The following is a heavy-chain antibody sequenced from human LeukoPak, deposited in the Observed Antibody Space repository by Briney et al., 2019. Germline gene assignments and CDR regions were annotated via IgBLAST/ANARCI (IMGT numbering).Heavy chain of an antibody. Sequence: PGGSLRLSCAASGFTFDDYAMHWVRQAPGKGLEWVSGISWNSGSIGYADSVKGRFTISRDNAKNSLYLQMNSLRAEDTAVYYCARDRSWGGYWGQGTLVTVSS. CDR1: GFTFDDYA. CDR3: ARDRSWGGY. CDR2: ISWNSGSI. V-gene: IGHV3-9*01. D-gene: IGHD2-15*01. J-gene: IGHJ4*02.